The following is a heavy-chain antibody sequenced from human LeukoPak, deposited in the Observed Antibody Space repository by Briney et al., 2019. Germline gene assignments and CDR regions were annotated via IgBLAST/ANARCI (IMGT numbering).Heavy chain of an antibody. CDR2: IDWDDDK. D-gene: IGHD3-10*01. Sequence: ESGPALVKPTQTLTLTCTFSGFSLTTSGMCVSWIRQPPGKALEWLARIDWDDDKYYSTSLKTRLTISKDTSKNQVVITMTNKDPVDTATYYCARMRRITVGRGVNSYFDYWGQGTLVTVSS. CDR3: ARMRRITVGRGVNSYFDY. J-gene: IGHJ4*02. CDR1: GFSLTTSGMC. V-gene: IGHV2-70*11.